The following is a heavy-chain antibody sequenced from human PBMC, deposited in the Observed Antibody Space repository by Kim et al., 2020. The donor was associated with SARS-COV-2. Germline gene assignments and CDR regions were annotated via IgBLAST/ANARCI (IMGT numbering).Heavy chain of an antibody. V-gene: IGHV3-23*01. Sequence: GGSLRLSCAASGFTFSNYAMNWVRQVPGKGLEWVSGISGSGGSTYYADSVKGRFTISRDNSKNTLYLQMNSLRAEDTALYYCAKEGGLYSSSWYYWGQGTLVTVSS. CDR3: AKEGGLYSSSWYY. CDR1: GFTFSNYA. D-gene: IGHD6-13*01. J-gene: IGHJ4*02. CDR2: ISGSGGST.